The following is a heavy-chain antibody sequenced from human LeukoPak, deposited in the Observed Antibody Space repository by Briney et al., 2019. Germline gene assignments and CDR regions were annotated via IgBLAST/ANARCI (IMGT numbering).Heavy chain of an antibody. Sequence: ASVKVSCKASGYTFTGYYMHWVRQAPGQGLEWMGWINPNSGGTNYAQKFQGRVTMTRDTSISTAYMELSRLRSDDTAVYYCARDKDDFWSGYYTGIYYYMDVWGKGTTVTVSS. J-gene: IGHJ6*03. CDR2: INPNSGGT. CDR1: GYTFTGYY. CDR3: ARDKDDFWSGYYTGIYYYMDV. V-gene: IGHV1-2*02. D-gene: IGHD3-3*01.